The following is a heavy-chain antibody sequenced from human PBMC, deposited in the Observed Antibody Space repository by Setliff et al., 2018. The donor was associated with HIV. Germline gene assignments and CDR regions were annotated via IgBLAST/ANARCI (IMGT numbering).Heavy chain of an antibody. J-gene: IGHJ4*02. CDR1: GDSISSHY. CDR3: TRGPEGVAGGDY. D-gene: IGHD3-3*01. CDR2: IYYSGST. Sequence: SETLSLTCTVSGDSISSHYWNWIRQPPGKALEWIGYIYYSGSTNYNPSFKSRVTISVDRSKSKFSLKLSSVTAADTAIYYCTRGPEGVAGGDYWGQGILVTLSS. V-gene: IGHV4-59*11.